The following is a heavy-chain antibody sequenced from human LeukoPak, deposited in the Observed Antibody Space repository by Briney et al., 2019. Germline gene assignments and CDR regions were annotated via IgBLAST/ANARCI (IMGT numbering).Heavy chain of an antibody. Sequence: PGGSLRLSCEASGFTFSNYWMSWVRQAPGKGLEWVANIKRDGREKYFVDSVKGRFTISRDNAKNSMFLQMNSLRAEDTALYYCVRDGNSGWHFDHWGQGTLVAVSS. CDR3: VRDGNSGWHFDH. V-gene: IGHV3-7*03. J-gene: IGHJ4*02. CDR1: GFTFSNYW. D-gene: IGHD6-19*01. CDR2: IKRDGREK.